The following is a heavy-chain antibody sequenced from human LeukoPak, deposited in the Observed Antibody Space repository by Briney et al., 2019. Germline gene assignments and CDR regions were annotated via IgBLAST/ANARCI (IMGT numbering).Heavy chain of an antibody. D-gene: IGHD3-3*01. Sequence: PGGSLRLSCAASGFTFRSCSMNWVRQAPGKGLEWVSSISSSSSYIYYADSVKGRFTISRDNAKNSLYLQMNSLRAEDTAVYYCARGLYGVEDAFDIWGQGTMVTVSS. CDR1: GFTFRSCS. CDR3: ARGLYGVEDAFDI. J-gene: IGHJ3*02. CDR2: ISSSSSYI. V-gene: IGHV3-21*01.